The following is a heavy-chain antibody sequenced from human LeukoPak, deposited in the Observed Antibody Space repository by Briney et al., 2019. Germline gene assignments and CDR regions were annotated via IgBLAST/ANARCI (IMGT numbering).Heavy chain of an antibody. D-gene: IGHD4-23*01. Sequence: SETLSLTCAVYGGSFSGYYWSWIRQPPGKGLEWIGEINHSGSTNYNPSLKSRVTISVDTSKNQFSLKLSSVTAADTAVYYCASSAYGGGWLDPWGQGTLVTVSS. J-gene: IGHJ5*02. CDR1: GGSFSGYY. CDR3: ASSAYGGGWLDP. V-gene: IGHV4-34*01. CDR2: INHSGST.